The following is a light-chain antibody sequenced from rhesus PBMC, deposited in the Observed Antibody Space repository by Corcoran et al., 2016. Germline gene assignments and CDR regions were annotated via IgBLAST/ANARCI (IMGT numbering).Light chain of an antibody. CDR2: ASS. Sequence: DIQMTQSPSSLSASVGDRVTITCRASQTISSYLAWYQQKQGKVPKLLIYASSSLESGVPSRFSGSGSETEFTLTISSLQPEDFATYYCQQHNSHPPTFGQGTKVEIK. V-gene: IGKV1-44*01. CDR3: QQHNSHPPT. CDR1: QTISSY. J-gene: IGKJ1*01.